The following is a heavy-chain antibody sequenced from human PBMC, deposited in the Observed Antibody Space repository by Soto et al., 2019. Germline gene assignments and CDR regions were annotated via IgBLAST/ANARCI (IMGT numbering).Heavy chain of an antibody. D-gene: IGHD3-10*01. V-gene: IGHV1-69*06. CDR2: IIPIFGTA. CDR1: GGTFSSYA. CDR3: ATPLLWFGELLPNSYYYGMDV. J-gene: IGHJ6*02. Sequence: GASVKVSCKASGGTFSSYAISWVRQAPGQGLEWMGGIIPIFGTANYAQKFQGRVTITADKSTSTAYMELSSLRSEDTAVYYCATPLLWFGELLPNSYYYGMDVWGQGTTVTVSS.